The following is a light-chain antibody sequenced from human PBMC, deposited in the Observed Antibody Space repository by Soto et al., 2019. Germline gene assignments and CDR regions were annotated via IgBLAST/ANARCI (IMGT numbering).Light chain of an antibody. CDR1: STDLVSYNR. J-gene: IGLJ1*01. V-gene: IGLV2-18*01. CDR2: EAS. Sequence: QSALTQPPSVSGSPGQSVTISCTGTSTDLVSYNRVSWYQQPPGTAPNLIIYEASSRPSGVPDRFSGSKSGNTASLTISGLQAADDADYYCSLYTSENTYVFGTGTKVTVL. CDR3: SLYTSENTYV.